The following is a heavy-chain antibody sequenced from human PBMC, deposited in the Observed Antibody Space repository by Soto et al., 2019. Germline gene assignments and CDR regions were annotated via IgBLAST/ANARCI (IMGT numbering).Heavy chain of an antibody. J-gene: IGHJ4*02. CDR3: ARGERTSTLDH. Sequence: QVQLVQSGAEVKKSGASVKVSCKASGYTFTSYGITWVRQAPGQGLEWMGWISPNSGSTNYAQKLQGRVTMTTETPRSTGSRGWRARRSEARAVYYGARGERTSTLDHWGQGTLVTVSS. CDR2: ISPNSGST. V-gene: IGHV1-18*01. CDR1: GYTFTSYG.